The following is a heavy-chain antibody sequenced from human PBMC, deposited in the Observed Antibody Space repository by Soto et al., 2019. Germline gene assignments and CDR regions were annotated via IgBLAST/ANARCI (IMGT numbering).Heavy chain of an antibody. CDR2: IYSGGST. Sequence: EVQLVETGGGLIQPGGSLRLSCAASGFTVSSNYMSWVRQAPGKGLEWVSDIYSGGSTYYADSVKGRFTISRDNSKNTLYLQMNSLRAEDTAVYYCARGTWGDSSGWIDYWGQGTLVTVSS. CDR1: GFTVSSNY. CDR3: ARGTWGDSSGWIDY. J-gene: IGHJ4*02. D-gene: IGHD6-19*01. V-gene: IGHV3-53*02.